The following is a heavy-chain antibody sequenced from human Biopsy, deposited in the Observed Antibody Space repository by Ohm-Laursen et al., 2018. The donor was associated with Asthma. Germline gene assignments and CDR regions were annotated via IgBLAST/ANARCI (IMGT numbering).Heavy chain of an antibody. D-gene: IGHD4-23*01. V-gene: IGHV3-30*03. CDR3: ARESGQDSGGTGAFDG. CDR2: ISSDGHNK. J-gene: IGHJ3*01. CDR1: GFVFSQSG. Sequence: SLRLSCAAPGFVFSQSGMHWVRQAPGKGLEWVALISSDGHNKYYKDSVKSRFTISRDNSKLRLYLEINSLRVEDSAVYYCARESGQDSGGTGAFDGWGQGIMVAVSS.